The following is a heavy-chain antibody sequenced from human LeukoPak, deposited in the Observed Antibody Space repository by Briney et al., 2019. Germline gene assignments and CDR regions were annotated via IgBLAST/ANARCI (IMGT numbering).Heavy chain of an antibody. CDR3: ARGRNPHLVVVAATGWFDP. Sequence: ASVKVSCKASGYTFTSYDINWMRQATGQGLEWMGWMNPNSGNTGYAQKFQGRVTITRNTSISTAYMELSSLRSEDTAVYYCARGRNPHLVVVAATGWFDPWGQGTLVTVSS. J-gene: IGHJ5*02. CDR1: GYTFTSYD. D-gene: IGHD2-15*01. V-gene: IGHV1-8*03. CDR2: MNPNSGNT.